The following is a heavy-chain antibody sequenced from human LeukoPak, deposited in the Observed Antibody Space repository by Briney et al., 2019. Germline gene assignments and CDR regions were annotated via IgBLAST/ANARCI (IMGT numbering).Heavy chain of an antibody. V-gene: IGHV5-10-1*01. CDR2: IDPSDSYT. CDR1: GYSFTSYW. D-gene: IGHD6-19*01. CDR3: ARLSAVAGVSDWFDP. J-gene: IGHJ5*02. Sequence: GESLKISCKGSGYSFTSYWISWVRQMPGKGLEWMGRIDPSDSYTNYSPSFQGHVTISADKSISTAYLQWSSLKASDTAMYCCARLSAVAGVSDWFDPWGQGTLVTVSS.